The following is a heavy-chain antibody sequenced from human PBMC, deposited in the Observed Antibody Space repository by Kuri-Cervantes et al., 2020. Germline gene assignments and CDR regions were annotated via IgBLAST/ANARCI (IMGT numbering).Heavy chain of an antibody. D-gene: IGHD2-21*02. V-gene: IGHV4-34*09. J-gene: IGHJ4*02. CDR1: GGSSSGYY. Sequence: LRLSCAVYGGSSSGYYWSWIRQPPGKGLEWIGEINHSGSTNYNPSLKSLVTISVDTSKNQFSLKLSSVTAADTAVYYCARLYCRGGDCFALDTWGQGTQVTVSS. CDR3: ARLYCRGGDCFALDT. CDR2: INHSGST.